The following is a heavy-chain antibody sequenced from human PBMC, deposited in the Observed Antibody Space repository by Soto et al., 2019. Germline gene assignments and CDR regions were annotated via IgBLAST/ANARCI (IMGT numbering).Heavy chain of an antibody. Sequence: PGGSLRLSCAASGFTFSSYGMHWVRQAPGKGLEWVAVISYDGSNKYYADSVKGRFTISRDNSKNTLYLQMNSLRAEDTAVYYCAKSSHVLRYLDRLLLISPFDYWGQGT. CDR1: GFTFSSYG. D-gene: IGHD3-9*01. CDR3: AKSSHVLRYLDRLLLISPFDY. CDR2: ISYDGSNK. V-gene: IGHV3-30*18. J-gene: IGHJ4*02.